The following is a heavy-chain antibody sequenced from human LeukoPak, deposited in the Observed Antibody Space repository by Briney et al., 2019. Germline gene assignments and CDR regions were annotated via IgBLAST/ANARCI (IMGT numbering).Heavy chain of an antibody. D-gene: IGHD5-18*01. CDR1: GYSVSSGYY. J-gene: IGHJ4*02. CDR3: ARDTRGYNYGTAGGIDY. Sequence: AETLSLTCAVSGYSVSSGYYWGWIRPPPGEGLEWIGRIFHSGSTYYNPSLENRLTISVDTSRNQFSLKLDSVTAADTAVYYCARDTRGYNYGTAGGIDYWGQGTLVTVSS. V-gene: IGHV4-38-2*02. CDR2: IFHSGST.